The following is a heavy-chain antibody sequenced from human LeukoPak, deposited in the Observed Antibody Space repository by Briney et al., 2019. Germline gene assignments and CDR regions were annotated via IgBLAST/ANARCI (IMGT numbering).Heavy chain of an antibody. CDR2: ILYSGTT. Sequence: SETLSLTCTVSGGSISSYYWSWIRQPPGKGLEWIGYILYSGTTNSNPSLKRRVTISVDTSKNQISLLLSSVTAADTAVYYCARMGGYSGYATHWGQGTLVTVSS. D-gene: IGHD5-12*01. V-gene: IGHV4-59*08. CDR3: ARMGGYSGYATH. J-gene: IGHJ4*02. CDR1: GGSISSYY.